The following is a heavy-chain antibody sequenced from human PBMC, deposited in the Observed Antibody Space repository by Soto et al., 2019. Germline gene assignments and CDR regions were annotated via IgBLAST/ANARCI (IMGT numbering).Heavy chain of an antibody. CDR1: GFTFSSYA. CDR3: ARSAGGSYPQYDY. Sequence: QVPLVESGGGVVQPGRSLRLSCAASGFTFSSYAMHWVRKDPGTWLEWVAVISYDGRDKYYPDSVKGRFTISRDNSKNTLYLQMNSLRAEDTAVYYCARSAGGSYPQYDYWGQGTLVTVSS. CDR2: ISYDGRDK. J-gene: IGHJ4*02. V-gene: IGHV3-30*04. D-gene: IGHD1-26*01.